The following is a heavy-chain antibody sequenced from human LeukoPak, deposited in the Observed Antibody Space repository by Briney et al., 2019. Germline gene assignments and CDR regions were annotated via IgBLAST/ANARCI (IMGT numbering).Heavy chain of an antibody. CDR3: ARVYYYDSSGYYNY. J-gene: IGHJ4*02. CDR1: GFTFDDYG. D-gene: IGHD3-22*01. CDR2: INWNGGST. V-gene: IGHV3-20*04. Sequence: GGSLRLSCAASGFTFDDYGMGWVRQAPGKGLEWVSGINWNGGSTGYADSVKGRFTISRDNAKNSLYLQMNSLRAEDTALYYCARVYYYDSSGYYNYWGQGTLVTVSS.